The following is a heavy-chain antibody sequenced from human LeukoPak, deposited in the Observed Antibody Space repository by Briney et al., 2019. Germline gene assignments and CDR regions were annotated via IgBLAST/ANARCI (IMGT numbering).Heavy chain of an antibody. CDR2: ISYDGSNK. CDR1: EFTFSIYA. D-gene: IGHD1-14*01. J-gene: IGHJ4*02. Sequence: GGSLRLSCEASEFTFSIYAMHWVRQAPGKGLEWVTCISYDGSNKYYADSVKGRFTISRDNSKNTLYLQMNSLKTEDTAVYYCADSTGYWGQGTLVTVSS. CDR3: ADSTGY. V-gene: IGHV3-30*04.